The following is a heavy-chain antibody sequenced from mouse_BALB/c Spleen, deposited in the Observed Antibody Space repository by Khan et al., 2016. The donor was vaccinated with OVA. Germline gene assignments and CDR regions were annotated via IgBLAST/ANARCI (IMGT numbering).Heavy chain of an antibody. CDR1: GYTFTTYT. Sequence: QIQLVQSGAELARPGASVKMSCKASGYTFTTYTIHWVKQRPGQGLEWIGYIIPTNDYTNYNQKFKDRATLTADKSSSTAYMQLSSLTSEDSALYYGAREGAYYRSDGWFAYWGQGTLVTVSA. V-gene: IGHV1-4*01. CDR2: IIPTNDYT. J-gene: IGHJ3*01. CDR3: AREGAYYRSDGWFAY. D-gene: IGHD2-14*01.